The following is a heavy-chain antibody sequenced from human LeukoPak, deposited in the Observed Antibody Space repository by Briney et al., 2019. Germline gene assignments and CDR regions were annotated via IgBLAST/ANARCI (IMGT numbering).Heavy chain of an antibody. V-gene: IGHV1-18*01. CDR2: ISAYNGDT. CDR1: GYTFTSYG. Sequence: ASVRVSCKASGYTFTSYGISWVRQAPGQGLEWMGWISAYNGDTNYAQKLQGRVTMTTDTSTSTAYMEVRSLRSDDTGVYYCARNDDFWSGYPGNWFDPWGQGTLVTVSS. CDR3: ARNDDFWSGYPGNWFDP. J-gene: IGHJ5*02. D-gene: IGHD3-3*01.